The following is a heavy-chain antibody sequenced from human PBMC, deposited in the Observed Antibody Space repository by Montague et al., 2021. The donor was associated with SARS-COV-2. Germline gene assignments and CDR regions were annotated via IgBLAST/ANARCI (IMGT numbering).Heavy chain of an antibody. D-gene: IGHD3-3*01. CDR3: ARGADYDFWSGYLRYKWFDP. J-gene: IGHJ5*02. Sequence: SETLSLTCAVYGGSLSGYYRAWIRQTPGKGLEWIGEINHSGNTNYNPSXXSRLIISVDTSKKQFSLKLSSVTTADTAVYYCARGADYDFWSGYLRYKWFDPWGLGTPVTVSS. CDR1: GGSLSGYY. V-gene: IGHV4-34*01. CDR2: INHSGNT.